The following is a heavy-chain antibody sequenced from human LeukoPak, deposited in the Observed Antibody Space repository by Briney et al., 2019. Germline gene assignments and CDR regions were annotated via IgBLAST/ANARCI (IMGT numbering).Heavy chain of an antibody. CDR1: GFTFTSSA. CDR2: IVVGSGNT. V-gene: IGHV1-58*01. D-gene: IGHD6-13*01. J-gene: IGHJ6*04. CDR3: AADQQLEVYYGMDV. Sequence: VKVSCKASGFTFTSSAVQWVRQARGQRLEWIGWIVVGSGNTNYAQKFQERVTITRDMSTSTAYMELSSLRSEDTAVYYCAADQQLEVYYGMDVWGKGTTVTVSS.